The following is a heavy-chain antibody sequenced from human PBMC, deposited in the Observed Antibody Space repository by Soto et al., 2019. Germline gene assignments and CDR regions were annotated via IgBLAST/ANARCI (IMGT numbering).Heavy chain of an antibody. CDR1: GSPFSSYG. Sequence: FYASAGSPFSSYGMYWVGQSPGKGLGWVAVISFDGINKYYAESVKGRITISRDKSKKKLSLQMDILRPEHTAIYYCVRHHVAYGRAWYPRSFAMDLRGQGPTLTVPS. J-gene: IGHJ6*01. V-gene: IGHV3-30*03. CDR3: VRHHVAYGRAWYPRSFAMDL. D-gene: IGHD6-19*01. CDR2: ISFDGINK.